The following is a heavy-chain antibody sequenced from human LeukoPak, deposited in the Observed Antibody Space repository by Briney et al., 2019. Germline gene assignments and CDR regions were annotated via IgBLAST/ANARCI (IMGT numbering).Heavy chain of an antibody. CDR3: ARESSGWDNWFDP. D-gene: IGHD6-19*01. CDR2: IRSKANSYAT. CDR1: GFTFSGSA. Sequence: PGGSLRLSCAASGFTFSGSAMHWVRQASGKGLEWVGRIRSKANSYATAYAASVKGRFTISRDDSKNTLYLQMNSLRAEDTAVYYCARESSGWDNWFDPWGQGTLVTVSS. V-gene: IGHV3-73*01. J-gene: IGHJ5*02.